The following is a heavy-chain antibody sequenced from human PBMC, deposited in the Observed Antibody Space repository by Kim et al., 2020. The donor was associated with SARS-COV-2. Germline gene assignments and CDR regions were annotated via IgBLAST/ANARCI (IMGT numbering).Heavy chain of an antibody. V-gene: IGHV7-4-1*02. CDR3: ARADVTTIFGVVIIPVYDFDY. CDR2: INTNTGNP. Sequence: ASVKVSCKASGYTFTSYAMNWVRQAPGQGLEWMGWINTNTGNPTYAQGFTGRFVFSLDTSVSTAYLQISSLKAGDTAIYYCARADVTTIFGVVIIPVYDFDYWGQGTLVTVSS. D-gene: IGHD3-3*01. CDR1: GYTFTSYA. J-gene: IGHJ4*02.